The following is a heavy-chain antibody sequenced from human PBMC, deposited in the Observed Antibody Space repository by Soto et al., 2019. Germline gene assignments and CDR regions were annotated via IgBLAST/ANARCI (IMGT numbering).Heavy chain of an antibody. CDR3: GKDISSTVTTRRPYFDY. Sequence: EVQLVESGGGLVQPGRSLRLSCAASGFTFDDYAMHWVRQAPGKGLEWVSGISWDSGNIGYGDSVKGRFTISRDNAKKSLYLQMNSLRDEDTALYYCGKDISSTVTTRRPYFDYWGQGTLVTVSS. J-gene: IGHJ4*02. CDR2: ISWDSGNI. CDR1: GFTFDDYA. D-gene: IGHD4-17*01. V-gene: IGHV3-9*01.